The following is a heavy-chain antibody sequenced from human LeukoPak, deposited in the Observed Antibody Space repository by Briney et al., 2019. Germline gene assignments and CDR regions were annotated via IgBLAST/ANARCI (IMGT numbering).Heavy chain of an antibody. J-gene: IGHJ6*03. D-gene: IGHD6-13*01. Sequence: ASVKVSCKASGYTFTGYYMHWVRQAPGQGLEWMGRINPNSGGTNYAQKFQGRVTMTRDTSISTAYMELSSLRSEDAAVYYCARAYSSSWYTPVYYYYMDVRGKGTTVTVSS. CDR2: INPNSGGT. CDR3: ARAYSSSWYTPVYYYYMDV. CDR1: GYTFTGYY. V-gene: IGHV1-2*06.